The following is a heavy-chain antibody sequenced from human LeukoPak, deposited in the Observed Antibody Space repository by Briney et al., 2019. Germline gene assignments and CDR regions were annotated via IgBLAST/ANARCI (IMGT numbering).Heavy chain of an antibody. D-gene: IGHD2-2*01. Sequence: SVKVSCKASGGTFSSYAISWVRQAPGEGLEWMGGIIPIFGTANYAQKFQGRVTITADESTSTAYMELSSLRSEDTAVYYCAGYCSSTSCYDSGYWGQGTLVTVSS. CDR2: IIPIFGTA. V-gene: IGHV1-69*01. CDR1: GGTFSSYA. CDR3: AGYCSSTSCYDSGY. J-gene: IGHJ4*02.